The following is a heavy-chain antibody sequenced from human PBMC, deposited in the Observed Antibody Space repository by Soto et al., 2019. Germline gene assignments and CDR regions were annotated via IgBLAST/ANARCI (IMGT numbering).Heavy chain of an antibody. CDR1: GGSMSEYF. CDR3: ARDGYDGSGSPYPAY. CDR2: IYYLGST. Sequence: SSETLSLTCSVSGGSMSEYFWSWIRQSPGKGLKWIGYIYYLGSTDYNPSLKSRVTISVDTSKRQFSLRLTSVTAADTAVYYCARDGYDGSGSPYPAYWGPGTQVTV. D-gene: IGHD3-10*01. V-gene: IGHV4-59*01. J-gene: IGHJ4*02.